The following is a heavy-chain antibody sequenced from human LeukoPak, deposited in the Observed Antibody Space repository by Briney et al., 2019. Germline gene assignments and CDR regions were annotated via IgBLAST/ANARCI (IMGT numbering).Heavy chain of an antibody. CDR1: GFTFGSYS. CDR3: ARDRYSSSWYAPYYYYYMDV. J-gene: IGHJ6*03. Sequence: GGSLRLSCAASGFTFGSYSMSWVRQAPGKGLEWVSSISGSGGSTYYADSVKGRFTISRDNAKNSLYLQMNSLRAEDTAVYYCARDRYSSSWYAPYYYYYMDVWGKGTTVTVSS. V-gene: IGHV3-23*01. D-gene: IGHD6-13*01. CDR2: ISGSGGST.